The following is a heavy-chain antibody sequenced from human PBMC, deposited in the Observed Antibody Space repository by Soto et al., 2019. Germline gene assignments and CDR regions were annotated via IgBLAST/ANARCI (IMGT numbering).Heavy chain of an antibody. Sequence: QVQLVESGGGVVQPGRSLRLSCAASGFTFSTYGMHWVRQAPGKGLEWVAVISYDGVNKYYADSVKGRFTISRHNSKNTLYLQMNSVRAEDTAVYYCAKSVYNWNDGFFDYWGQGTLVTVSS. CDR3: AKSVYNWNDGFFDY. CDR2: ISYDGVNK. D-gene: IGHD1-1*01. V-gene: IGHV3-30*18. CDR1: GFTFSTYG. J-gene: IGHJ4*02.